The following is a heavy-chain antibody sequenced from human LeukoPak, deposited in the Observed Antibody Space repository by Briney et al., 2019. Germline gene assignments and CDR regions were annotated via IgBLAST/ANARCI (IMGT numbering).Heavy chain of an antibody. D-gene: IGHD4-17*01. Sequence: PGGSLKLSCAASGFTFSSYSMNWVRQAPGKGLEWVSYISSSSSTIYYADSVKGRFTISRDNDKNSLYLQMNSLRAEDTAVYYRARGRTTPYNWFDPWGQGTLVTVSS. CDR2: ISSSSSTI. V-gene: IGHV3-48*01. CDR3: ARGRTTPYNWFDP. J-gene: IGHJ5*02. CDR1: GFTFSSYS.